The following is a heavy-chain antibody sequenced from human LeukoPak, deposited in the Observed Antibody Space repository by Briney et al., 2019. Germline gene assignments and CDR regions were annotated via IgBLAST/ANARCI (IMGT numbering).Heavy chain of an antibody. Sequence: PGGSLRLSCVASGFTFSNFAMHWVRQAPGKGMEWVAVISYDGANKYYTDSVKGRFTISRDNSKNTVCLQMNSLRTEDTAVYYCARDRYDIPWGQGTLVTVSS. D-gene: IGHD3-9*01. J-gene: IGHJ5*02. CDR1: GFTFSNFA. CDR3: ARDRYDIP. CDR2: ISYDGANK. V-gene: IGHV3-30-3*01.